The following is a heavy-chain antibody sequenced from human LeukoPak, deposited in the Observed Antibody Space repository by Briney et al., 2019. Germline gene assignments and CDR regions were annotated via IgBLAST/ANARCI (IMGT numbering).Heavy chain of an antibody. Sequence: PGRSLRLSCAASGFTFSTYGMHWVRQAPGKGLEWVAVIWYDGSNKYYADSVKGRFSISRDNSKNTLYLQMNSLRAEDTAVYYCARWVGAAGFDYWGQGTLVTVSS. V-gene: IGHV3-33*08. CDR3: ARWVGAAGFDY. CDR1: GFTFSTYG. D-gene: IGHD2-15*01. CDR2: IWYDGSNK. J-gene: IGHJ4*02.